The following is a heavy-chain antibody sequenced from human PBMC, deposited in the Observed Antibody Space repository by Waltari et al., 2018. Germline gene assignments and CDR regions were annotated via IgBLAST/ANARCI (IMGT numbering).Heavy chain of an antibody. V-gene: IGHV4-39*01. J-gene: IGHJ4*02. D-gene: IGHD5-18*01. CDR1: GGSLSSSSYY. Sequence: QLQLQESGPGLVKPSETLSLTCTVPGGSLSSSSYYWGWIRQPPGKGLEWIGSSYYSGSTYSSPSLNSEVTRSVDTSKNQFTRKLSSVTAADTAVYYCARQVETAMGSLYYFDYWGQGTLVTVSS. CDR2: SYYSGST. CDR3: ARQVETAMGSLYYFDY.